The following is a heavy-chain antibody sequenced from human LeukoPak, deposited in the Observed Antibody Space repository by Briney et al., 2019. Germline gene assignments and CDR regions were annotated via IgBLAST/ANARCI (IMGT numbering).Heavy chain of an antibody. CDR3: AKGGSGTYYGIDY. Sequence: GGSLRLSCAASGFTFSSHAMTWVRQAPGKGLEWVSAISGSGSSTYYADSVKGRFTISRDNSKNTLYLQMNSLRAEDTAVYYCAKGGSGTYYGIDYWGQGTLVTVSS. CDR1: GFTFSSHA. V-gene: IGHV3-23*01. D-gene: IGHD1-26*01. J-gene: IGHJ4*02. CDR2: ISGSGSST.